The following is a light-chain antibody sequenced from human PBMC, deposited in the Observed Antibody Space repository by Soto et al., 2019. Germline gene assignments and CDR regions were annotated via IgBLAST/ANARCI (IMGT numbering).Light chain of an antibody. V-gene: IGKV1D-13*01. J-gene: IGKJ4*01. Sequence: AIQLTQSPSSLSASVGDRVTITCRASQGISSALAWYQQKPGKAPKLLIYDASSLESGVPSRFSGSGSGTEFTLTIRSLHTADSAHYYYQQFNKHPLTICGGTKVDIK. CDR3: QQFNKHPLT. CDR2: DAS. CDR1: QGISSA.